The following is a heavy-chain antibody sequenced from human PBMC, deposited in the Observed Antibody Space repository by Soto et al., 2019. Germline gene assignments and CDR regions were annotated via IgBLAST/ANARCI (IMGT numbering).Heavy chain of an antibody. D-gene: IGHD6-6*01. V-gene: IGHV1-46*03. J-gene: IGHJ4*02. CDR3: TRGLASGDY. CDR2: INPNGGST. Sequence: QVQLVQPGAEVTKPGASVKFSCKASGYIFTNFYIHWVRQAPGQGLEWIGIINPNGGSTNYAQNFQGRVTMTRDTSTSTVYMDLSSLSSEDTAVYSCTRGLASGDYWGQGTLITVSS. CDR1: GYIFTNFY.